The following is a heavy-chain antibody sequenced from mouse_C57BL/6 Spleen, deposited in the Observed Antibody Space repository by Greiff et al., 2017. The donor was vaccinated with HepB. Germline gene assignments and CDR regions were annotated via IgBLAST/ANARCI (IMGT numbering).Heavy chain of an antibody. Sequence: EVQRVESGGDLVKPGGSLKLSCAASGFTFSSYGMSWVRQTPDKRLEWVATISSGGSYTYYPDSVKGRFTISRDNAKNTLYLQMSSLKSEDTAMYYCARHNETAQAHFDYWGQGTTLTVSS. CDR1: GFTFSSYG. J-gene: IGHJ2*01. V-gene: IGHV5-6*01. CDR3: ARHNETAQAHFDY. CDR2: ISSGGSYT. D-gene: IGHD3-2*02.